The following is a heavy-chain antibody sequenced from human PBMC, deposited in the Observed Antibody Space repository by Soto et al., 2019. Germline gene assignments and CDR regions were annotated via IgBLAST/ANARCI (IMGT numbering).Heavy chain of an antibody. J-gene: IGHJ5*02. D-gene: IGHD1-20*01. CDR2: IYWDDDK. V-gene: IGHV2-5*04. CDR1: GFSLTTSGVG. Sequence: QITLKESGPTLLKPTQTLTLTCTFSGFSLTTSGVGVGWIRQPPGKALEWLAVIYWDDDKRYSPALKTRLTTXKXXSKNQVVLSMTNVDPVDTGTYFCVHDTLYGVTGSYALGFDPWGQGTLVTVSS. CDR3: VHDTLYGVTGSYALGFDP.